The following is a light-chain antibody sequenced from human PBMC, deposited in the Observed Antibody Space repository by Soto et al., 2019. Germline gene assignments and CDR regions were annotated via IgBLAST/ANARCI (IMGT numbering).Light chain of an antibody. J-gene: IGKJ2*01. CDR2: LGS. CDR3: MQALQSPYT. Sequence: DIVMTQSPLSLPVTPGEPASISCRSSQSLLHSNGYNYLDWYLQKPGQSPQLLISLGSNRASGVPARFSGSGSATDFTLNIARVEAEEVGGYYCMQALQSPYTFGQGTKLEIK. CDR1: QSLLHSNGYNY. V-gene: IGKV2-28*01.